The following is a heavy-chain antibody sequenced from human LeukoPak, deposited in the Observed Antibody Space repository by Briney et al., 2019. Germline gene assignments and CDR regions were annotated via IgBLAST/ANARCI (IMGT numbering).Heavy chain of an antibody. J-gene: IGHJ4*02. V-gene: IGHV1-18*04. CDR3: ARSITATGKLDY. CDR1: GYTFTSYY. D-gene: IGHD1-14*01. CDR2: ISAYNGNT. Sequence: ASVKVSCKASGYTFTSYYMHWVRQAPGQGPEWMGWISAYNGNTNYAQKLQGRVTMTTDTSTSTAYMELRSLRSDDTAVYYCARSITATGKLDYWDQGTLVTVSS.